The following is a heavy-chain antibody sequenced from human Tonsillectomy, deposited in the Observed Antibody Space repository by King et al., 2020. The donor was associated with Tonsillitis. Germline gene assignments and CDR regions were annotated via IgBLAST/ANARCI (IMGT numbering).Heavy chain of an antibody. D-gene: IGHD5-12*01. CDR1: GVTFSGYY. Sequence: VQLQQWGAGLLKPSETLSLTCAVYGVTFSGYYWSWIRQSPGKGLEWIGEINNSGSTNYNPSLKSRVTISVATSKNHFSLEQSSVTAADTAVYYCARGGYTYSYRNDAFDIWGQGTMVTVSS. CDR2: INNSGST. J-gene: IGHJ3*02. CDR3: ARGGYTYSYRNDAFDI. V-gene: IGHV4-34*01.